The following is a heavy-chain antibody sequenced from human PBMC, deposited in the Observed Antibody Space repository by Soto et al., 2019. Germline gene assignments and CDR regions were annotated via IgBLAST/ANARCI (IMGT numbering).Heavy chain of an antibody. V-gene: IGHV1-18*01. CDR3: ARVFMITFWGVDNWFDP. Sequence: QVQLVQSGAEVKKPGASVKVSCKASGYTFTSYGISWVRQAPGQGLEWMGGISAYNGNTNYAQKLQGRVTMTTDTSTSTAYMEMRSLRSDDTAVYYCARVFMITFWGVDNWFDPWGQGTLVTVSS. D-gene: IGHD3-16*01. CDR2: ISAYNGNT. J-gene: IGHJ5*02. CDR1: GYTFTSYG.